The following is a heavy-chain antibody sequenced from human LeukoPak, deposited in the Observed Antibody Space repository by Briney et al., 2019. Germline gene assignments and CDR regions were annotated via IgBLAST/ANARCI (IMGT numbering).Heavy chain of an antibody. CDR3: ARYYGGNSACDY. Sequence: PGGSLRLSCAASGFTFSTYSMNWVRQAPGKGLEWVSYISSSSSAIHYADSVKGRFTISRDNAKNSLYLQMNSLRAEDTAVYYCARYYGGNSACDYWGQGTLVTVSS. CDR1: GFTFSTYS. D-gene: IGHD4-23*01. J-gene: IGHJ4*02. V-gene: IGHV3-48*01. CDR2: ISSSSSAI.